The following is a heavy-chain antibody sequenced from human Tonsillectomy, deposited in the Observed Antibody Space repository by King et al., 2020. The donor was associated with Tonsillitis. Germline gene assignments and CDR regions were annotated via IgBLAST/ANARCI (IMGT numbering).Heavy chain of an antibody. D-gene: IGHD3-3*01. CDR2: IFYSGST. CDR3: ARQGSWEWYPIYYFDY. V-gene: IGHV4-39*07. J-gene: IGHJ4*02. Sequence: LQLQESGPGLVKPSETLSLTCTVSGGSISSSDYYWGWIRQPPGKGLEWIGSIFYSGSTYYNPSLKSRVTISVDTSKNQFSLKLRSVTAADTAVYYCARQGSWEWYPIYYFDYWGQGTLVTVSS. CDR1: GGSISSSDYY.